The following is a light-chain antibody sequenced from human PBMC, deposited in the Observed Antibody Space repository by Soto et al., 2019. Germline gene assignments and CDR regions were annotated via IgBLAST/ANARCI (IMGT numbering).Light chain of an antibody. CDR2: GAS. J-gene: IGKJ1*01. Sequence: EIVLTQSPGTLSLSPEERATLSRRASQSVSSSYLAWYQQKPGQAPRLLIYGASSRATGIPDRFSGSGSGTDFTLTISRLEPEDFAVYYFQQYGSSPPWTFGQGTRVDIK. CDR1: QSVSSSY. CDR3: QQYGSSPPWT. V-gene: IGKV3-20*01.